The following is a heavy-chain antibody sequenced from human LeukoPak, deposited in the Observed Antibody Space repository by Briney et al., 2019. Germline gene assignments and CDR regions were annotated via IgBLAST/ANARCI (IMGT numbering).Heavy chain of an antibody. J-gene: IGHJ6*03. CDR3: ARDNSPGAPSYYDFWSGYYTGNYYYYMDV. CDR1: GYTFTSYG. Sequence: ASVKVSCKASGYTFTSYGISWVRQAPGQGLEWMGWISAYNGNTNYAQKLQGRVTMTTDTSTSTAYMELRSLRSDDTAVYYCARDNSPGAPSYYDFWSGYYTGNYYYYMDVWGKGTTVTVSS. D-gene: IGHD3-3*01. V-gene: IGHV1-18*01. CDR2: ISAYNGNT.